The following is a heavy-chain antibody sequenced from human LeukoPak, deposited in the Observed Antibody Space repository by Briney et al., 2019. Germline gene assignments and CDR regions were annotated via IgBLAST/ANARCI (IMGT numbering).Heavy chain of an antibody. Sequence: PSETLSLTCTVSGGSISSYYWSWIRQPPGKGLEWIGYIYYSGSTNYNPSLKSRVTISVDTSKNQFSLKLSSVTAADTAVYYCAGLTPEGLCYWGQGTLVTVSS. CDR3: AGLTPEGLCY. J-gene: IGHJ4*02. CDR2: IYYSGST. D-gene: IGHD3/OR15-3a*01. CDR1: GGSISSYY. V-gene: IGHV4-59*12.